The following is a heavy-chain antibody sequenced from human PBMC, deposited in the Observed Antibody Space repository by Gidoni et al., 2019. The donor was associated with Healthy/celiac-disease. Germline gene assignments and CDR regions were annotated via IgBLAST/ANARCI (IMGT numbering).Heavy chain of an antibody. CDR1: GGSFSGYY. Sequence: QVQLQQWGAGLLKPSETLSLTCAVYGGSFSGYYWSWIRQPPGKGLEWIGEINHSGSTNYNPSLKSRVTISVDTSKNQFSLKRSSVTAADTAVYYCAGMSGSYGHWYFDLWGRGTLVTVSS. J-gene: IGHJ2*01. V-gene: IGHV4-34*01. D-gene: IGHD1-26*01. CDR2: INHSGST. CDR3: AGMSGSYGHWYFDL.